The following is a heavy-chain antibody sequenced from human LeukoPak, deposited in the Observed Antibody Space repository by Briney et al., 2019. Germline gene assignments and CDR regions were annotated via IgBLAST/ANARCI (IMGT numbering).Heavy chain of an antibody. Sequence: KSGGSLRLSCAASGFTFSSYSMNWVRQAPGKGLEWVSSISSSSSYIYYADSVKGRFTISRDNAKNSLYLQMHSLRAEDTAVYYCASPLFPQLADDAFDIWGQGTMVTVSS. J-gene: IGHJ3*02. CDR3: ASPLFPQLADDAFDI. CDR2: ISSSSSYI. CDR1: GFTFSSYS. D-gene: IGHD2-21*01. V-gene: IGHV3-21*01.